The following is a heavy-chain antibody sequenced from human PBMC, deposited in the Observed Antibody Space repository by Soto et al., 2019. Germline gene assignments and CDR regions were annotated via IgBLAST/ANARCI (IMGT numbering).Heavy chain of an antibody. CDR1: GFTFSGYA. D-gene: IGHD6-19*01. Sequence: TGGFLSLSCAASGFTFSGYALPWVRQGPGKGLEWVAVISYDGSNEDYADSVKGRFTISRDNSKNTLYLQMNSLRAEDTAVYYCARAPLSRIAVAGSFGSDYSGQGTLVTVSS. J-gene: IGHJ4*02. CDR3: ARAPLSRIAVAGSFGSDY. V-gene: IGHV3-30-3*01. CDR2: ISYDGSNE.